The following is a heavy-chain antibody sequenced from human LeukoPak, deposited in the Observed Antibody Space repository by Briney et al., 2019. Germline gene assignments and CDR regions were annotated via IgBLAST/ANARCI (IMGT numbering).Heavy chain of an antibody. J-gene: IGHJ4*02. Sequence: KPSETPSPTCPVPGGSISSYYWSWIRQPARKGLEWIGRIYTSGSTNYNPSLKSRVTMSVDTSKNQFSLKLSSVTAADTAVYYCARDLGGYSRNFDYWGQGTLVTVSS. D-gene: IGHD6-13*01. V-gene: IGHV4-4*07. CDR2: IYTSGST. CDR1: GGSISSYY. CDR3: ARDLGGYSRNFDY.